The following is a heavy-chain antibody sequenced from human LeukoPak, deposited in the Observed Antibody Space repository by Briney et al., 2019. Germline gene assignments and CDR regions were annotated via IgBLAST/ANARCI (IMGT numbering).Heavy chain of an antibody. CDR3: AREPYYYDSTGFDY. D-gene: IGHD3-22*01. CDR2: ISAYNGNT. J-gene: IGHJ4*02. CDR1: GYTFTSYG. V-gene: IGHV1-18*01. Sequence: ASVKVSCKASGYTFTSYGISLVRQAPGQGLEWMGWISAYNGNTNYAQKLQGRVTMTTDTSTSTAYMELRSLRSDDTAVYYCAREPYYYDSTGFDYWGQGTLVTVSS.